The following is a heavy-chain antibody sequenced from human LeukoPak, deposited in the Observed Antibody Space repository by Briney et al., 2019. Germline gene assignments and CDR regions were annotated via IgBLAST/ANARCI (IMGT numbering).Heavy chain of an antibody. V-gene: IGHV1-46*02. J-gene: IGHJ6*03. CDR3: ARAPNYYDSNGYYSYYMDA. CDR2: VNPSGGST. Sequence: GASVRVSCKAAGYTFNSHYIHWVRQAPGQGLGWMGKVNPSGGSTRFSQKFQGRVSMATDVSTGTVYMELSSLRSEDTALYYCARAPNYYDSNGYYSYYMDAWGKGTTVTVS. D-gene: IGHD3-22*01. CDR1: GYTFNSHY.